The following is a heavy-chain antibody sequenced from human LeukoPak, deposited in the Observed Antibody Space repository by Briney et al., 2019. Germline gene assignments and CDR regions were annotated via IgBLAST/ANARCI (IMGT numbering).Heavy chain of an antibody. Sequence: GESLKIPCRGSGYSFTDYWVAWVRHMPGKGLEWMGFIWPGDSRTMYSPSFPGQVTMSVDKSINTAYLQWSSLKASDTAMYYCARIITIFGVVHYFDYWGQGTLVTVSS. CDR2: IWPGDSRT. V-gene: IGHV5-51*01. J-gene: IGHJ4*02. CDR3: ARIITIFGVVHYFDY. D-gene: IGHD3-3*01. CDR1: GYSFTDYW.